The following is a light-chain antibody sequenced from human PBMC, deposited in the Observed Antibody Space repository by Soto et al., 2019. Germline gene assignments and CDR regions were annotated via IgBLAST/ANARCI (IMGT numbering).Light chain of an antibody. CDR1: QAISSS. V-gene: IGKV1-9*01. CDR2: AAS. CDR3: QHLNDYRYT. Sequence: DIQLTQSPSFLSASVGDRVTITCRASQAISSSLAWYQHNPGKAPKLLIYAASTLQNGVPSSFSGSGSGTEFNLPNSSLQPEDFATYYCQHLNDYRYTFGQGTKVEIK. J-gene: IGKJ2*01.